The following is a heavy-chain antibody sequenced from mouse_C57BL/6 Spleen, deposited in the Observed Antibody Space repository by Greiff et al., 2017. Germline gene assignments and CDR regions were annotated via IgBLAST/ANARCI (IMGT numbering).Heavy chain of an antibody. Sequence: VHVKQSGPELVKPGASVKIPCKASGYTFTDYNMDWVKQSHGKSLEWIGDINPNNGGTIYNQKFKGKATLTVDKSSSTAYMELRSLTSEDTAVYYCAREDYYGSSSYAMDYWGQGTSVTVSS. CDR1: GYTFTDYN. CDR2: INPNNGGT. V-gene: IGHV1-18*01. D-gene: IGHD1-1*01. CDR3: AREDYYGSSSYAMDY. J-gene: IGHJ4*01.